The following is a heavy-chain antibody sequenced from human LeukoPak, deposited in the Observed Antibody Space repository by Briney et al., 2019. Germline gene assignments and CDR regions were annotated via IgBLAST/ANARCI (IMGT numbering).Heavy chain of an antibody. CDR1: GDSISGSSYY. CDR3: ARRAVSHRAFDI. J-gene: IGHJ3*02. Sequence: SETLSLTCSVSGDSISGSSYYWGWIRQPPGKGLEFIGTIYYSGSTNYNPSLKSRVTISVDTSKNQFALKLSSETAADTAVYYCARRAVSHRAFDIWGQGTMVTVSS. V-gene: IGHV4-39*06. CDR2: IYYSGST.